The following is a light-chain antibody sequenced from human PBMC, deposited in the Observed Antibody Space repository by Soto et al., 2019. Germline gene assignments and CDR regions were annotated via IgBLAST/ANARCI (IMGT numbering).Light chain of an antibody. V-gene: IGKV1-9*01. CDR1: HGSSSY. CDR3: QQLDNYPRT. J-gene: IGKJ1*01. Sequence: DIQWTQSPSFLSASVGDRVTITCRARHGSSSYLAWYQQKPRKAPKLMIYPASALQSGVPSRFSGSGSGTEFTLTISSLQPEDFATYYCQQLDNYPRTFGQGTKVDIK. CDR2: PAS.